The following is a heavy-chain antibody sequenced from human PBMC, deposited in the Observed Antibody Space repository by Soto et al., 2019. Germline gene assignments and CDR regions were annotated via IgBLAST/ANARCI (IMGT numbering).Heavy chain of an antibody. CDR2: ISAYNGNT. Sequence: QVQLVQSGAEVKKPGASVKVSCKASGYTFTSYGISWVRQAPGQGLEWMGWISAYNGNTNYAQKLQGRVTMTTDTATTXAYMELRSLRSDDTAVYYCARDLFEHPSPHDAFDIWGQGTMVTVSS. D-gene: IGHD2-21*01. J-gene: IGHJ3*02. CDR3: ARDLFEHPSPHDAFDI. CDR1: GYTFTSYG. V-gene: IGHV1-18*01.